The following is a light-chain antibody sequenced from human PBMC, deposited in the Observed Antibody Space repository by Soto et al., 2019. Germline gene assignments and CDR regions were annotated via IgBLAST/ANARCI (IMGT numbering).Light chain of an antibody. Sequence: EIVVTQSPGTLSLSPGESATLSCRASQSVTSGYLAWYQQKPGRAPRLLIYDASSRASDIPDRFSGTGSGTDFTLTISRLEPDDFAVYYCQQYDTSPWAFGQGTKVDIK. CDR3: QQYDTSPWA. CDR1: QSVTSGY. CDR2: DAS. J-gene: IGKJ1*01. V-gene: IGKV3-20*01.